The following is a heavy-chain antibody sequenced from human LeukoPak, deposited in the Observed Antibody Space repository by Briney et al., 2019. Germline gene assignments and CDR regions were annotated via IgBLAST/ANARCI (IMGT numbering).Heavy chain of an antibody. CDR2: INHSGST. J-gene: IGHJ4*02. CDR1: GGSFSGYY. CDR3: ARENPSGYYNRPIDY. V-gene: IGHV4-34*01. D-gene: IGHD3-22*01. Sequence: SETLSLTCAVYGGSFSGYYWSWIRQPPGKGLEWIGEINHSGSTNYNPSLKSRVTMSVDTSKNQFSLKLSSVTAADTAIYYCARENPSGYYNRPIDYWGQGTLVTVSS.